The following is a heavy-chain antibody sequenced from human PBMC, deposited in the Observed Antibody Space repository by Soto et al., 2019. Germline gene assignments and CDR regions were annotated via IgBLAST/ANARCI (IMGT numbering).Heavy chain of an antibody. Sequence: QVQLVQSGAELKKPGSSVKVSCEASGGSFTSYSFTWVRQAPGQGLEWMGRIIPIQGKANYALKFQDRVTITADRSTRRVYMELTSLRPEDTAVYFCAKSLLFVDHGYVDVWGKGTTVTVSS. CDR2: IIPIQGKA. CDR3: AKSLLFVDHGYVDV. V-gene: IGHV1-69*02. CDR1: GGSFTSYS. J-gene: IGHJ6*03. D-gene: IGHD2-21*01.